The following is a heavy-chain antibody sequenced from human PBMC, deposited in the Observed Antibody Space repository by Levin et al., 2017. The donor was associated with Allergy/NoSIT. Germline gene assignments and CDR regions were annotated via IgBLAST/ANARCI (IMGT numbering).Heavy chain of an antibody. D-gene: IGHD3-10*01. J-gene: IGHJ4*02. Sequence: PGGSLRLSCAASGFTFSSYGMHWVRQAPGKGLEWVAVISYDGSNKYYADSVKGRFTISRDNSKNTLYLQMNSLRAEDTAVYYCAKDYYGSGSYLCEYLGQGTLVTVSS. CDR3: AKDYYGSGSYLCEY. V-gene: IGHV3-30*18. CDR1: GFTFSSYG. CDR2: ISYDGSNK.